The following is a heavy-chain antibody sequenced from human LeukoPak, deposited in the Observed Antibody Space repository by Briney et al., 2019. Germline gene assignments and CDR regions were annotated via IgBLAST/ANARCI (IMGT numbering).Heavy chain of an antibody. Sequence: GGSLRLSCAASGFTFSNYAMSWVRQAPGKGLEWVSGISGSGGTTYYADSVKGRFTVSRDNSKNTLSLQMYSLRAEDTAIYYCAKANVFGVLDYFDCWGQGTLVTVSS. CDR3: AKANVFGVLDYFDC. V-gene: IGHV3-23*01. D-gene: IGHD3-3*01. CDR2: ISGSGGTT. CDR1: GFTFSNYA. J-gene: IGHJ4*02.